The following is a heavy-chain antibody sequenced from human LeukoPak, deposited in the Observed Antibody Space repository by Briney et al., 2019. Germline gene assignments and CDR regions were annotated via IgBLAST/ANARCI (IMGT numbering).Heavy chain of an antibody. CDR2: ISGNGRHT. D-gene: IGHD6-13*01. V-gene: IGHV3-23*01. J-gene: IGHJ4*02. CDR1: GFTLSSHA. CDR3: ARSSNWYRFDN. Sequence: PGGSLRLSCAASGFTLSSHAMSWVRPAAGKGLEWVSSISGNGRHTYYADSVKGRFIISSDNSKNMVFLQMNSLTAEDTAVYYCARSSNWYRFDNWGQGTLVTVSS.